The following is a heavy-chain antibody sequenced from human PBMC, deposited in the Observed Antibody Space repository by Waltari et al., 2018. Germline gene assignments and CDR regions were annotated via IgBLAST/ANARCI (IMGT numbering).Heavy chain of an antibody. CDR2: IRSGSAYI. Sequence: EMQLLESGGGLVKHGESLRLSCAASGFIFSRSSLNWARQARGQVLRWVASIRSGSAYIEYADSMRGRFTISRDEANNSVFLQLNGLRVVDTAVYYCARSLRDCSSYPDPIVFDIWGQGNLVTVSS. J-gene: IGHJ4*02. V-gene: IGHV3-21*01. CDR3: ARSLRDCSSYPDPIVFDI. CDR1: GFIFSRSS. D-gene: IGHD2-21*01.